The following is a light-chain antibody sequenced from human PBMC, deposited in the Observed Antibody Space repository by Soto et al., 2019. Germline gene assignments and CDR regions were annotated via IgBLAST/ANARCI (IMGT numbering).Light chain of an antibody. CDR2: DTS. Sequence: EIVLTQSPATLSLSPGERATLSFSASQSVSSYLGWYQQKPGQAPRLLIYDTSNRATGIPARFSGSGSGTDFTLTISSLEPEDFAVYYCQQRSTWPLTFGQGTRLEIK. CDR1: QSVSSY. J-gene: IGKJ5*01. V-gene: IGKV3-11*01. CDR3: QQRSTWPLT.